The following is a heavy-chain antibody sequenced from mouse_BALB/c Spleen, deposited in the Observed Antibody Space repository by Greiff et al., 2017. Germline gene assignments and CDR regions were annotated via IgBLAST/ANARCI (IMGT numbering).Heavy chain of an antibody. D-gene: IGHD1-1*01. J-gene: IGHJ2*01. V-gene: IGHV5-9-4*01. CDR2: ISSGGSYT. CDR3: ARDRGTVAFDY. CDR1: GFTFSSYA. Sequence: EVQVVESGGGLVKPGGSLKLSCAASGFTFSSYAMSWVRQSPEKRLEWVAEISSGGSYTYYPDTVTGRFTISRDNAKNTLYLEMSSLRSEDTAMYYCARDRGTVAFDYWGQGTTLTVSS.